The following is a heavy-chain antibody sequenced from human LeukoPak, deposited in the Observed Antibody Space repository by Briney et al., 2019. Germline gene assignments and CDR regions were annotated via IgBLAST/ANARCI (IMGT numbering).Heavy chain of an antibody. V-gene: IGHV4-39*01. CDR2: LYFSGRN. J-gene: IGHJ5*02. D-gene: IGHD3-10*01. CDR1: GGSISSSGHF. CDR3: ARQDYFGSGTYHNWFDP. Sequence: PSQTLSLTCAVSGGSISSSGHFWGWIRQPPGRGLEWIGSLYFSGRNYYNPSLKSRVTMSVDTSKNDFSLKLTSVTAADTAVYYCARQDYFGSGTYHNWFDPWGQGTLVTVSS.